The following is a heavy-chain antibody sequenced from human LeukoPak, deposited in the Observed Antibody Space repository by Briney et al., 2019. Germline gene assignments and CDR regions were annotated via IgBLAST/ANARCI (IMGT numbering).Heavy chain of an antibody. CDR2: ISGSGGST. CDR1: GFTFSSYA. Sequence: PGGSLRLSCAASGFTFSSYAMSWVRQAPGKGLEWVSAISGSGGSTYYADSVKGRFTISRDNSKNTLYLQMNSLRAVDTAVYYCAKSWSSYYYDSSGSGFDYWGQGTLVTVSS. D-gene: IGHD3-22*01. CDR3: AKSWSSYYYDSSGSGFDY. V-gene: IGHV3-23*01. J-gene: IGHJ4*02.